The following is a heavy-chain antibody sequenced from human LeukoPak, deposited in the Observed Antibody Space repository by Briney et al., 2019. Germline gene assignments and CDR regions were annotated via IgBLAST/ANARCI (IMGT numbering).Heavy chain of an antibody. Sequence: PGGSLRLSCAASGFTVSSNYMSWVRQAPGKGLEWVSRIKPDGSTTNYADSVRGRFTISRDNAKNTLYLQLNSLRVEDAGIYYCATLGYCSGGSCYADYWGQGTLVTVSS. CDR3: ATLGYCSGGSCYADY. D-gene: IGHD2-15*01. J-gene: IGHJ4*02. CDR1: GFTVSSNY. V-gene: IGHV3-74*01. CDR2: IKPDGSTT.